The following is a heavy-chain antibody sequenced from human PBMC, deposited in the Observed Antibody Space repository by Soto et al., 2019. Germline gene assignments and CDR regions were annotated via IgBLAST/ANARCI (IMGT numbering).Heavy chain of an antibody. CDR2: ISGSGGST. V-gene: IGHV3-23*01. D-gene: IGHD2-15*01. CDR3: ARDPPRGVVVVAATLGY. J-gene: IGHJ4*02. CDR1: GFTFSSYA. Sequence: EVQLLESGGGLVQPGGSLRLSCAASGFTFSSYAMSWVRQAPGKGLEWVSGISGSGGSTYYADSVKGRFTISRDNSKNTLYLQMNSLRGEDTAVYYCARDPPRGVVVVAATLGYWGQGTLVTVST.